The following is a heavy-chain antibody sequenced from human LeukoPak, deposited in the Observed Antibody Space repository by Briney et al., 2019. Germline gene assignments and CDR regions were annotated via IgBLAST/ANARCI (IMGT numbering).Heavy chain of an antibody. CDR1: GFPFSSYA. J-gene: IGHJ3*02. D-gene: IGHD2-2*01. CDR2: IIGSGGST. CDR3: AKASSWYCSSTSCYRGAFDI. Sequence: GGSLSLSCAASGFPFSSYAMSWVRQAQGKGLEWVSAIIGSGGSTYYADSVKGRFTISRDNSKNTLYLQMNSLRAEDTAVYYCAKASSWYCSSTSCYRGAFDIWGQGTMVTVSS. V-gene: IGHV3-23*01.